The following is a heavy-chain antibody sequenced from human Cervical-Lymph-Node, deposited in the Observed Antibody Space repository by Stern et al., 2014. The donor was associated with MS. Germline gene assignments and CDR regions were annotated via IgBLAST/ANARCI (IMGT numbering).Heavy chain of an antibody. CDR3: ASLFDSSGYFAYS. J-gene: IGHJ4*02. CDR1: GHTFTYRY. CDR2: ITPFNGNT. D-gene: IGHD3-22*01. Sequence: VQLLESGAEVRKTGSSVKVSCKASGHTFTYRYLHWVRQAPGQAPEWMGWITPFNGNTNYAQKFQYRVTITRDTSMNTAYMELSSLRSEDTAMYYCASLFDSSGYFAYSWGQGTLVTVSS. V-gene: IGHV1-45*02.